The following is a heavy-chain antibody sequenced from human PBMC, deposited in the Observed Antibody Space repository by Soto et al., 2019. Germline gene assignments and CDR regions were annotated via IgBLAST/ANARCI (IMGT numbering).Heavy chain of an antibody. J-gene: IGHJ4*02. CDR3: ARDLGYYDSSGYFDY. CDR2: ISSSDNII. D-gene: IGHD3-22*01. Sequence: PGGSLRLFCAASGFTFSDYYMSWIRQAPGKGLEWVSYISSSDNIIYYADSVKGRFTISRDNAKNSLYLQMNSLRAEDTAVYYCARDLGYYDSSGYFDYLGQGTRVTV. CDR1: GFTFSDYY. V-gene: IGHV3-11*01.